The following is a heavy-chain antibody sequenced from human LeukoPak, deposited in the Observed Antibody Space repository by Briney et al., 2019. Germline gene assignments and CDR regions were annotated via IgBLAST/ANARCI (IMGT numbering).Heavy chain of an antibody. CDR2: MYSRGGT. Sequence: PSETLSLTCTVSGGSINGYYWSWIRLPPGKGLEWIGYMYSRGGTNYNPYLRSRVAISVDTSKRQFSLQLDSVTAADSAVYYCARGRVVGNPGYYLHYWGQGVLVTVSS. CDR3: ARGRVVGNPGYYLHY. D-gene: IGHD1-14*01. J-gene: IGHJ4*02. CDR1: GGSINGYY. V-gene: IGHV4-59*01.